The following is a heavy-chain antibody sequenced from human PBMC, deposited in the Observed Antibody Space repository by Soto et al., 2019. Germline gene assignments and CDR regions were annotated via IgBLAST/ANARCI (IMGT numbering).Heavy chain of an antibody. CDR2: IYYSGST. CDR3: ARGTYYDSSGYHEGFDD. CDR1: GGSISSGGYY. J-gene: IGHJ4*02. V-gene: IGHV4-31*03. D-gene: IGHD3-22*01. Sequence: SETLSLTCTVSGGSISSGGYYWSWIRQHPGKGLEWIGYIYYSGSTYYNPSLKSRVTISVDTSKNQFSLKLSSVTAADTAVYYCARGTYYDSSGYHEGFDDWGQGTLVTVSS.